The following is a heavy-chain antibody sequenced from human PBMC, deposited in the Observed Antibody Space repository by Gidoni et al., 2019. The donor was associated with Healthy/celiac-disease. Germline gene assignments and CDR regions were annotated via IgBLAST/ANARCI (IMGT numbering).Heavy chain of an antibody. J-gene: IGHJ4*02. Sequence: EVQLLESGGGLVQPGGSLRLSSAASGVTFSSYAMSWVRQAPGKGLELVSAISSSGGSTSYADSVKGRFTISRDNSKNTLYLQMNSLRAEDTAVYYCAKDGIVAAAGDVDYWGQGTLVTVSS. V-gene: IGHV3-23*01. CDR1: GVTFSSYA. D-gene: IGHD6-13*01. CDR2: ISSSGGST. CDR3: AKDGIVAAAGDVDY.